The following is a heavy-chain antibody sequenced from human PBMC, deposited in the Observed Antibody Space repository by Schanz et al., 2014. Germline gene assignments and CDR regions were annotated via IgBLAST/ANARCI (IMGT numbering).Heavy chain of an antibody. V-gene: IGHV3-33*01. D-gene: IGHD4-17*01. Sequence: QAQLMESGGGVVQPGPSLILSCSVSGFGLNTYGIHWFRQPAGKGLEWVAVIWNNGVTKYYADSVRGRFTISRDRFQNTLYLRMSSLRAEDTAVYYCARPRFDYGEVDYWGQGTLVTVSS. CDR2: IWNNGVTK. CDR1: GFGLNTYG. J-gene: IGHJ4*02. CDR3: ARPRFDYGEVDY.